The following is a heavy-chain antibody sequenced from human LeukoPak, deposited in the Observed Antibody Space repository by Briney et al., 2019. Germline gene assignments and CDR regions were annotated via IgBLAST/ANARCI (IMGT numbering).Heavy chain of an antibody. CDR1: EFTFSNYV. D-gene: IGHD5-24*01. CDR3: VRRGGSDGWGAFDI. Sequence: GGSLSLSCAASEFTFSNYVMNWVRQATVQGLEWVSSIRQSGDITYYADSVKGRFTISRDNSKNTLSLQMNSLSREDTAIYYCVRRGGSDGWGAFDIWVQGTVVTVSS. V-gene: IGHV3-23*01. CDR2: IRQSGDIT. J-gene: IGHJ3*02.